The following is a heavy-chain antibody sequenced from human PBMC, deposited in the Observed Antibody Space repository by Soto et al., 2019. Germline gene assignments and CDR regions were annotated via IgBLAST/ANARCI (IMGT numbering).Heavy chain of an antibody. J-gene: IGHJ4*02. D-gene: IGHD7-27*01. CDR3: ARDPKTSGGQHWAFNYFDS. Sequence: GGSLRLSCAASGFSFSISPMHWVRQAPGKGPEWVALISYDGTNKFYADSVKGRFTISRDNSKSTLYLQVDSLRPEDAAVYYCARDPKTSGGQHWAFNYFDSWGQGTLVTVSS. V-gene: IGHV3-30-3*01. CDR2: ISYDGTNK. CDR1: GFSFSISP.